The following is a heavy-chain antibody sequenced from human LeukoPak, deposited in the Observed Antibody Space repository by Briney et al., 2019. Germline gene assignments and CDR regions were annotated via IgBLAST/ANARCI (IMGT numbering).Heavy chain of an antibody. V-gene: IGHV4-4*02. CDR2: IYHSGST. J-gene: IGHJ5*02. Sequence: PSGTLSLTCAVSGGSISSSSWWSWVRQPPGKGLEWIGEIYHSGSTSYNPSLKSRVTISVDTSKNQFSLKLSSVTAADTAVYYCARGGRELLWWFDPWGQGTLVTVSS. CDR3: ARGGRELLWWFDP. D-gene: IGHD1-26*01. CDR1: GGSISSSSW.